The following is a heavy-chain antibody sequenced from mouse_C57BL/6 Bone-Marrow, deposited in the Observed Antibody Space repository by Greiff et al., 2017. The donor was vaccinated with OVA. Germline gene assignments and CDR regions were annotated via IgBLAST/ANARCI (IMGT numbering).Heavy chain of an antibody. CDR3: AKGAY. J-gene: IGHJ3*01. Sequence: QVQLQQSGAELVKPGASVKISCKASGYTFSTYCRNWVKQRPGKGLEWIGQIYPEDGDTNYNGKFKGKATLTADKTSSTAYMQLSSLPSANSAVYFCAKGAYWGQGTLVTV. V-gene: IGHV1-80*01. CDR2: IYPEDGDT. CDR1: GYTFSTYC.